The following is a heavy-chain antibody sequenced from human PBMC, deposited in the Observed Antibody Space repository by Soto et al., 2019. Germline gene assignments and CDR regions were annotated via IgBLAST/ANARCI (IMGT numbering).Heavy chain of an antibody. V-gene: IGHV1-46*01. D-gene: IGHD3-22*01. CDR3: ATLDGLDYYDISGYSFDP. CDR2: INPSGAST. J-gene: IGHJ5*02. CDR1: GYTFTTYY. Sequence: ASVKVSCKTSGYTFTTYYMHWVRQAPGQGLEWMGIINPSGASTHYAQKFQGRVTMTRDTSTSTVYMELSSLRSEDTAVYYCATLDGLDYYDISGYSFDPWGQGTLVTVSS.